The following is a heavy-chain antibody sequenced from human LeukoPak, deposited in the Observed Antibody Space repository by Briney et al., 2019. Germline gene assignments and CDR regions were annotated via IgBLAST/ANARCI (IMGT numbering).Heavy chain of an antibody. D-gene: IGHD3-10*01. CDR2: INPNSGGT. V-gene: IGHV1-2*02. J-gene: IGHJ5*02. CDR3: ARDCHGSGSYYMVYNWFDP. CDR1: GYTFTGYY. Sequence: ASVKVSCKASGYTFTGYYMHWVRQAPGQGLEWMGWINPNSGGTNYAQKFQGRVTMTRDTSISTAYMELSRLRSDDTAVYYCARDCHGSGSYYMVYNWFDPWGQGTLVTVSP.